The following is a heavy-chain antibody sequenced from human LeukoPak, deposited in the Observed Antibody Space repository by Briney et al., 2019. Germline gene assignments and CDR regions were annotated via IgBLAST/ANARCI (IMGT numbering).Heavy chain of an antibody. CDR1: GYTLTELS. CDR2: FDPEDGET. Sequence: ASVKVSCTVSGYTLTELSMHWVRQAPGKGLEWMGGFDPEDGETIYAQKFQGRVTMTEDTSTDTAYMELSSLRSEDTAVYYCATEGRYSNYVPGRYMDVWGKGTTVTVSS. V-gene: IGHV1-24*01. D-gene: IGHD4-11*01. CDR3: ATEGRYSNYVPGRYMDV. J-gene: IGHJ6*03.